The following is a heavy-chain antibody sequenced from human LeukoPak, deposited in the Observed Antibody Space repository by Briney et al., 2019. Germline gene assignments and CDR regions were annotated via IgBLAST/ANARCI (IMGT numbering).Heavy chain of an antibody. CDR2: IKSDGTT. CDR3: ARLRRGY. V-gene: IGHV3-53*01. CDR1: GLTLSSNH. Sequence: GGSLRLSCAASGLTLSSNHMSWVRQAPGKGLEWVSLIKSDGTTEYADSVKGRFTISRDNSKNTLFLQMNSLRVEDTAVYYCARLRRGYWGRGTPVTVSS. J-gene: IGHJ4*02.